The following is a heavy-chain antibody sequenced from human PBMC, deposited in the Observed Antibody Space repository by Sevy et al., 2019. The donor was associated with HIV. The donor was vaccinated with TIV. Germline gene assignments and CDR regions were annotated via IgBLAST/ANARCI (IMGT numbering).Heavy chain of an antibody. CDR3: TTDSKRWYYFDY. Sequence: GGSLRLSCAASGFTFSNAWMSWVRQAPGKGLEWVGRIKSKTDGGTTDYAAPVKGRFTISRDNSKTTLYLQMNSLKTEDTAVYYCTTDSKRWYYFDYWGQGTLVTVSS. CDR1: GFTFSNAW. D-gene: IGHD2-15*01. CDR2: IKSKTDGGTT. J-gene: IGHJ4*02. V-gene: IGHV3-15*01.